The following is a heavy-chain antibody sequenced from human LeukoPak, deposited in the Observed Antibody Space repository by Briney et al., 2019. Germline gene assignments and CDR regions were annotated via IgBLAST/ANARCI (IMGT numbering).Heavy chain of an antibody. J-gene: IGHJ4*02. CDR3: ATASLMVRGVIMFFDY. CDR2: FDPEDGET. CDR1: GYTLTELS. D-gene: IGHD3-10*01. V-gene: IGHV1-24*01. Sequence: GASVKVSCKVSGYTLTELSKHWVRQAPGKGLEWMGGFDPEDGETIYAQKFQGRVTMTEDTSTDTAYMELSSLRSEDTAVYYCATASLMVRGVIMFFDYWGQGTLVTVSS.